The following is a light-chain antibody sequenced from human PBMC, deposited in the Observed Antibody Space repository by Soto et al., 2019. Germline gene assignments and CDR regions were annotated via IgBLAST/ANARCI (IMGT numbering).Light chain of an antibody. CDR2: GAS. Sequence: EIVLTQSPATLSVSAGGTVTLSCRASQSIRTNVAWYQQIPGQAPRLLVYGASTRATGVPARFSGSGSGIEFILTISSLQSEDSAFYYCQQYNDWPLTFGQGTKVEV. CDR1: QSIRTN. CDR3: QQYNDWPLT. J-gene: IGKJ1*01. V-gene: IGKV3-15*01.